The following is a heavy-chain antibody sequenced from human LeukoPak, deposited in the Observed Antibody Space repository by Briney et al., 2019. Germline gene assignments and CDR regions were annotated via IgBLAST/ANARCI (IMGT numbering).Heavy chain of an antibody. Sequence: ASGKVSCKVSGNSFTELSLHWVRQAPGKGLEWMGVFDPEDGKATYAQKFQGRLSMTEDTSTDTAFMELRTLTSEDTAVYFCAKGETWFDPWGQGTLVTVSS. CDR1: GNSFTELS. J-gene: IGHJ5*02. V-gene: IGHV1-24*01. CDR3: AKGETWFDP. D-gene: IGHD1-26*01. CDR2: FDPEDGKA.